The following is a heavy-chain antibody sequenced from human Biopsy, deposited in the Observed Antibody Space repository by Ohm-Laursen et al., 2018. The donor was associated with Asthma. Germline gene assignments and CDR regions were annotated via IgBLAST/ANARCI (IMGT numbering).Heavy chain of an antibody. Sequence: SLRLSCTASGFTFSNYGMHWVRPAPGKGLAWVAVISFDGSNNDFADSVKGRFTISRDNSKNTMCLEMNSLRAEDAAVYYCPKDVFPGWEIRRGPDYWGQGTLVTVSA. CDR1: GFTFSNYG. V-gene: IGHV3-30*18. D-gene: IGHD1-26*01. CDR3: PKDVFPGWEIRRGPDY. J-gene: IGHJ4*02. CDR2: ISFDGSNN.